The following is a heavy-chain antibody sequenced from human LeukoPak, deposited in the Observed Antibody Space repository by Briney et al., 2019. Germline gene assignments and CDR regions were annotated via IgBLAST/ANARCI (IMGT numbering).Heavy chain of an antibody. Sequence: PSETLSLTCTVSGGSLSSSSFYWGWIRQAPGKGLEWVASMYYSGTTYYNPSLKSRVTISVDTSKNQFSLKLSSVTAADTAVYYCARGMQARLDYFDYWGQGTLVTVSS. V-gene: IGHV4-39*07. CDR1: GGSLSSSSFY. D-gene: IGHD4-11*01. J-gene: IGHJ4*02. CDR3: ARGMQARLDYFDY. CDR2: MYYSGTT.